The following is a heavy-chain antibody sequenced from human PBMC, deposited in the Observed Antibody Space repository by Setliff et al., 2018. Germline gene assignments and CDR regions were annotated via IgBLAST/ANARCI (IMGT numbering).Heavy chain of an antibody. Sequence: SETLSLTCTVSGASLSSGTYYWGWIRQPPGKGLEWIGRIYYRGDTYYNASLASRLTISVDTAKNQFSLKLTSVTAADTAVYYCARTGTYRYFDYWGQGTRVTVSS. CDR1: GASLSSGTYY. CDR2: IYYRGDT. V-gene: IGHV4-39*01. CDR3: ARTGTYRYFDY. J-gene: IGHJ4*02. D-gene: IGHD1-1*01.